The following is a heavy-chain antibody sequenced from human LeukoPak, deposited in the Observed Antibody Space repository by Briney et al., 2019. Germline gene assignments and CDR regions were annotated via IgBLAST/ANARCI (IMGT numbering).Heavy chain of an antibody. CDR2: IRSKANSYAT. Sequence: GGSLRLSCAASGFTFSSYAMSWVRQASGKGLEWVGRIRSKANSYATAYAASVKGRFTISRDDSKNTAYLQMNSLKTEDTAVYYCTRLGDGYKIDYWGQGTLVTVSS. CDR1: GFTFSSYA. V-gene: IGHV3-73*01. CDR3: TRLGDGYKIDY. J-gene: IGHJ4*02. D-gene: IGHD5-24*01.